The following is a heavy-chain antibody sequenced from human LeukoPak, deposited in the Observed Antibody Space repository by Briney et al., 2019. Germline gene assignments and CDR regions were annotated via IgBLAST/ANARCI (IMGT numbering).Heavy chain of an antibody. J-gene: IGHJ3*02. V-gene: IGHV4-38-2*02. CDR1: GGSINNYY. CDR3: ARDVAPSITIFGAGDAFDI. Sequence: PSETLSLTCSVSGGSINNYYWGWIRQPPGKGLEWIGSIYHSGSTYYNPSLKSRVTISVDTSKNQFSLKLSSVTAADTAVYYCARDVAPSITIFGAGDAFDIWGQGTMVTVSS. CDR2: IYHSGST. D-gene: IGHD3-3*01.